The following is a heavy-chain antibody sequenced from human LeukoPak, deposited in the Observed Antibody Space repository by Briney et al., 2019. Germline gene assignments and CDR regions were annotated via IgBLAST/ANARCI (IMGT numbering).Heavy chain of an antibody. CDR1: GLTFSSYW. Sequence: GGSLRLSCAASGLTFSSYWMHWVRQAPGKGLVWVSRINSDGSSTSYADSVKGRFTISRDNAKSTLYLQMNSLRAEDTAVYYCARDQMAYCSSTSCYDDGMDVWGKGTRSPSPQ. CDR3: ARDQMAYCSSTSCYDDGMDV. J-gene: IGHJ6*04. V-gene: IGHV3-74*01. D-gene: IGHD2-2*01. CDR2: INSDGSST.